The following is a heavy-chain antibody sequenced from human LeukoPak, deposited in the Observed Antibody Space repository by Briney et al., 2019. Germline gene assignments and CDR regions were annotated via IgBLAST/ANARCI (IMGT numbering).Heavy chain of an antibody. D-gene: IGHD6-13*01. Sequence: VASVKVSCKASGGTFSSYAISWVRQAPGQGLEWMGRIIPILGIANYAQKFQGRVTITADKSTSTAYMELSSLRSEDTAVYYCARSSGGIAAAGSRDNWFDPWGQGTLVTVSS. CDR2: IIPILGIA. CDR3: ARSSGGIAAAGSRDNWFDP. J-gene: IGHJ5*02. V-gene: IGHV1-69*04. CDR1: GGTFSSYA.